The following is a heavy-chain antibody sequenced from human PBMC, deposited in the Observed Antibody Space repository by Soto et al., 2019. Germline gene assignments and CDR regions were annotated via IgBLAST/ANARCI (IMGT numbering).Heavy chain of an antibody. CDR2: IIPILGIA. CDR3: ARGPKVVVAADWFDP. CDR1: GGTFSSYT. D-gene: IGHD2-15*01. Sequence: ASVKVSCKASGGTFSSYTISWVRQAPGQGLEWMGRIIPILGIANYAQKFQGRVTITADKSTSTAYMELSSLRSEDTAVYYCARGPKVVVAADWFDPWGQGTLVTVSS. J-gene: IGHJ5*02. V-gene: IGHV1-69*02.